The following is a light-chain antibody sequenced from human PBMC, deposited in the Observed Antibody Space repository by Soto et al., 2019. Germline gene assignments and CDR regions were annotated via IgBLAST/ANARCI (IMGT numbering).Light chain of an antibody. CDR2: YDD. CDR3: ARLDDRLNGLV. Sequence: QSVLTQPPSVSEAPRQRVTISCSGSSSNIGNNAVNWYQQLPGKAPKLLIYYDDLLPSGVSDRFSGSKSGTSASLAISGLQVEDEADYYCARLDDRLNGLVFGGGTKVTVL. V-gene: IGLV1-36*01. J-gene: IGLJ3*02. CDR1: SSNIGNNA.